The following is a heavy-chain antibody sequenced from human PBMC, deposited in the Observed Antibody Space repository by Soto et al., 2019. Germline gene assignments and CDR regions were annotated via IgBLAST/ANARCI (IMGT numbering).Heavy chain of an antibody. V-gene: IGHV4-4*07. CDR2: TYITGDS. CDR1: GGSITSYY. J-gene: IGHJ6*02. Sequence: SETLSLTCTVSGGSITSYYWSWIRQPAGKGLEWIGRTYITGDSNYSPSFKSRVTMSLDTSKNQFSLKLSSATAADTAVYYCARDMRVFGGMDVWGRGTTVTVSS. CDR3: ARDMRVFGGMDV. D-gene: IGHD3-3*01.